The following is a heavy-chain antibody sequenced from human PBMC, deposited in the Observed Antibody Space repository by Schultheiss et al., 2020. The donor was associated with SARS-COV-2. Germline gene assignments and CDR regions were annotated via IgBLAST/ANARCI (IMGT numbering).Heavy chain of an antibody. Sequence: SETLSLTCTVSGGSISSGGYYWSWIRQRPGRGLEWNAYIYYSGNTYYNPSLRSRVIISVDRSKNQFSLKLSSVTAADTAVYYCARVWALGYCSSTSCYTFDYWGQGTLVTVSS. D-gene: IGHD2-2*02. CDR2: IYYSGNT. V-gene: IGHV4-31*03. CDR3: ARVWALGYCSSTSCYTFDY. CDR1: GGSISSGGYY. J-gene: IGHJ4*02.